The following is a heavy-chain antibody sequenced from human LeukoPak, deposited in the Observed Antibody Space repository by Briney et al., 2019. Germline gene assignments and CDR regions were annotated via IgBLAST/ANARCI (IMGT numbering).Heavy chain of an antibody. CDR1: GYTFTSYA. J-gene: IGHJ4*02. V-gene: IGHV1-3*01. CDR2: INAGNGNT. D-gene: IGHD3-10*01. CDR3: ARGGYGSGSYNYFDY. Sequence: ASVKVSCKASGYTFTSYAMHWVRQAPGQRLEWMGWINAGNGNTKYSQKFQGRVTITRDTSASTAYMELSSLRSEDTAVYYCARGGYGSGSYNYFDYWGQGTLVTVPS.